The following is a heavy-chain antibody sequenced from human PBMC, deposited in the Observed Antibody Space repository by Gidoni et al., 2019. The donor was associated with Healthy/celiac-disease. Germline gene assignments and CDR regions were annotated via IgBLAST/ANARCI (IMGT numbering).Heavy chain of an antibody. CDR1: GYTVTSYG. V-gene: IGHV1-18*01. J-gene: IGHJ5*02. CDR2: IGAYNGNT. CDR3: ARGLSPASAVAGP. Sequence: QVQLVQSGAEVKKPGDSVKVSCKASGYTVTSYGISWVRQAPGQGLEWMGWIGAYNGNTNYAQQLQGSVTMTTATSTSTAYMELRSLRSADTAVYYCARGLSPASAVAGPWGQGTLVTVSS. D-gene: IGHD6-19*01.